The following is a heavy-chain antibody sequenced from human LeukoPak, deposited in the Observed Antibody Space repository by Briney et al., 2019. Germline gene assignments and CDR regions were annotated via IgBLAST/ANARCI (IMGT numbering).Heavy chain of an antibody. D-gene: IGHD3-10*01. CDR3: AKVSGITMVRGVTKYYFDY. J-gene: IGHJ4*02. CDR2: ISGNAGST. Sequence: GGSLRLSCTASGFTLSSYAMSWVRQAPGKGLEWVSLISGNAGSTYYADSVKGRFTISRDITKNTLYLQMNSLRAEDTAVYYCAKVSGITMVRGVTKYYFDYWGQGTLVTVSS. CDR1: GFTLSSYA. V-gene: IGHV3-23*01.